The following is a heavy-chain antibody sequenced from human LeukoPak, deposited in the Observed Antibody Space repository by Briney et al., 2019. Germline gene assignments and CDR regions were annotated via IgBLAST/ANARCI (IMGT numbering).Heavy chain of an antibody. V-gene: IGHV4-39*07. Sequence: SETLSLTCTVSGGSISSSSYYWGWIRQPPGKGLEWIGSIYYSGSTYYNPSLKSRVTISVDTTKKQLSLKLSSVTAADTAVYYCARGKEMATIIDYWGQGTLVTVSS. D-gene: IGHD5-24*01. CDR3: ARGKEMATIIDY. CDR1: GGSISSSSYY. CDR2: IYYSGST. J-gene: IGHJ4*02.